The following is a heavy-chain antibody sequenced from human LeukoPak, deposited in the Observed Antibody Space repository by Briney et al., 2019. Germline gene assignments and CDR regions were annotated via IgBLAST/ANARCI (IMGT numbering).Heavy chain of an antibody. J-gene: IGHJ4*02. D-gene: IGHD5-24*01. Sequence: ASVKVSCKASGGTFISYAISWVRQAPGQGLEWMGGIIPIFGTANYAQKFQGRVTITTDESTSTAYMELSSLRSEDTAVYYCARVQMATSYYFDYWGQGTLVTVSS. CDR1: GGTFISYA. CDR2: IIPIFGTA. CDR3: ARVQMATSYYFDY. V-gene: IGHV1-69*05.